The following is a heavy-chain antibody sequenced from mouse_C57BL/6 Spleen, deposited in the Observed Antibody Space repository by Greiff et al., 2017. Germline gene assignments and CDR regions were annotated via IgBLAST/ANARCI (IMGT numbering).Heavy chain of an antibody. V-gene: IGHV5-12*01. CDR2: ISNGGGST. Sequence: EVKLVESGGGLVQPGGSLKLSCAASGFTFSDYYMYWVRQTPEKRLEWVAYISNGGGSTYYPDTVKGRFTISRDNAKNTLYLQMSRLKSEDTAMYYCARHDWDEAMDYWGQGTSVTVSS. CDR1: GFTFSDYY. CDR3: ARHDWDEAMDY. J-gene: IGHJ4*01. D-gene: IGHD4-1*01.